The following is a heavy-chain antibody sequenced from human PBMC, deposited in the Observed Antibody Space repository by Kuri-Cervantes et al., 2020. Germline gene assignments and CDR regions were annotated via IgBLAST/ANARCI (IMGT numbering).Heavy chain of an antibody. CDR3: ARDPPTGYDFWSGYYGSYFDY. D-gene: IGHD3-3*01. CDR2: ISSSSSYI. CDR1: GFTFSSYW. J-gene: IGHJ4*02. Sequence: GESLKISCAASGFTFSSYWMSWVRQAPGEGLEWVSSISSSSSYIYYADSVKGRFTISRDNAKNSLYLQMNSLRAEDTAVYYCARDPPTGYDFWSGYYGSYFDYWGQGTLVTVSS. V-gene: IGHV3-21*01.